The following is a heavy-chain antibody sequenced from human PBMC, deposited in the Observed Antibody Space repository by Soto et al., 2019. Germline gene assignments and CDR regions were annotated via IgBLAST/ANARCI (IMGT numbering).Heavy chain of an antibody. J-gene: IGHJ4*02. CDR2: IYYSGST. D-gene: IGHD6-13*01. CDR1: GGSISSYY. V-gene: IGHV4-59*01. Sequence: SETLSLTCTVSGGSISSYYWSWIRQPPGKGLEWIGYIYYSGSTNYNPSLKSRVTISVDTSKNQFSLKLSSVTAADTAVYYCARVPYSKQYQVPYFDYWGQGTLVTVSS. CDR3: ARVPYSKQYQVPYFDY.